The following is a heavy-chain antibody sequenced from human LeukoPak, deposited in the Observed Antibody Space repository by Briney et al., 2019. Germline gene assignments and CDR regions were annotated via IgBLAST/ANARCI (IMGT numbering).Heavy chain of an antibody. Sequence: SETLSLTCTVSGGSISSSSYYWGWIRQPPGKGLEWIGSIYYSGSTYYNPSLKSRVTISVDTSKNQFSLKLSSVTAADTAVYYCARSPRDYGYYYYYMDVWGKGTTVTVSS. D-gene: IGHD4-17*01. CDR1: GGSISSSSYY. CDR2: IYYSGST. J-gene: IGHJ6*03. V-gene: IGHV4-39*07. CDR3: ARSPRDYGYYYYYMDV.